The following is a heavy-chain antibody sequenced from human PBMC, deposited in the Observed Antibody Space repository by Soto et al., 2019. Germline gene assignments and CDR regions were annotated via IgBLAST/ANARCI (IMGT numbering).Heavy chain of an antibody. CDR2: ISWNSGSI. CDR1: GFTFDDYA. V-gene: IGHV3-9*01. J-gene: IGHJ6*02. CDR3: AKDMSSGWYSDYYYYYGMDV. D-gene: IGHD6-19*01. Sequence: GVSLRLSCAASGFTFDDYAMHWVRQAPGKGLEWVSGISWNSGSIGYADSVKGRFTISRDNAKNSLYLQMNSLRAEDTALYYCAKDMSSGWYSDYYYYYGMDVWGQGTTVTVS.